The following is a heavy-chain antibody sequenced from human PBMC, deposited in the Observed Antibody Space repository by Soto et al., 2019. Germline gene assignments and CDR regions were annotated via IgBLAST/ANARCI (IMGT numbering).Heavy chain of an antibody. J-gene: IGHJ4*02. Sequence: KSSETLSFTCTVSGDSMATGGHYYNWIRQVPGKGLEWIGYVYYSGATHYTPSLRARATISRDTSKNQFSLRLISVTAADTALYYCARDKDLQPTVWGFWGQGIQVTVSS. CDR2: VYYSGAT. D-gene: IGHD3-16*01. CDR1: GDSMATGGHY. CDR3: ARDKDLQPTVWGF. V-gene: IGHV4-31*03.